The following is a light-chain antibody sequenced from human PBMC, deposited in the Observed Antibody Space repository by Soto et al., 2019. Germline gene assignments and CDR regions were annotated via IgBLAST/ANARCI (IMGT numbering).Light chain of an antibody. J-gene: IGKJ1*01. CDR2: WAS. CDR1: QSVLYSSNNKNY. Sequence: DIVMTQSPDSLAVSLVERATINCKSSQSVLYSSNNKNYLAWYQQKPGQPPKLLIYWASTRESGVPDRFSGSGSGKDFTLTISSLQAEDVAVYCCQQYYSTPWTFGQGTEVEIK. CDR3: QQYYSTPWT. V-gene: IGKV4-1*01.